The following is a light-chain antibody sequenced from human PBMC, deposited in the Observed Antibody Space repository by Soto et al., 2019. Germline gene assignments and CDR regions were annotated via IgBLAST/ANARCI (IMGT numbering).Light chain of an antibody. Sequence: EILLTQSPGTLSLSPGDRANLSCRASQSLGSTFLAWYQQKSGQSPRLLIYGASDRATDIPDRFSGSGSGADFTLTISRLEPEDFAVYFCHQYGTLPLSFGGGTKVEIK. CDR2: GAS. V-gene: IGKV3-20*01. CDR1: QSLGSTF. CDR3: HQYGTLPLS. J-gene: IGKJ4*01.